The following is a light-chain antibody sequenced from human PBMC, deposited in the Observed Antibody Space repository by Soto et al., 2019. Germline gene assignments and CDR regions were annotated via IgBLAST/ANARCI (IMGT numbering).Light chain of an antibody. V-gene: IGKV3-20*01. CDR1: QSVSSSY. J-gene: IGKJ4*01. CDR3: QQYGSSPPLT. CDR2: GAS. Sequence: EIVLTQSPGTLSLSPGERATLSCRASQSVSSSYLAWYQQKPGQAPRLLIYGASSSATGIPDRFSGSGSGTDFTLTISRLEPEDLAVYYCQQYGSSPPLTFGGGTKVEIK.